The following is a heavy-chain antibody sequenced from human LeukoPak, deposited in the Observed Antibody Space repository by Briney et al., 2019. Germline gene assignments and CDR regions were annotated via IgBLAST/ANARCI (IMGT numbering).Heavy chain of an antibody. CDR2: INHSGST. Sequence: SETLSLTCAVYGGSFSGYYWSWIRQPPGKGLEWIGEINHSGSTNYNPSLKSRVTISVDTSKNQFSLKLSSVTAADTAVYYCAGEAYCSGGSCYTAEYFQHWGQGTLVTVSS. V-gene: IGHV4-34*01. D-gene: IGHD2-15*01. J-gene: IGHJ1*01. CDR1: GGSFSGYY. CDR3: AGEAYCSGGSCYTAEYFQH.